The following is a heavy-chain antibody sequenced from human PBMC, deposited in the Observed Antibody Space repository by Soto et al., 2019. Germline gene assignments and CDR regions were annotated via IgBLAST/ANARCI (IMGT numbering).Heavy chain of an antibody. CDR1: GYTFTSYG. D-gene: IGHD2-2*01. Sequence: QVQLVQSGAEVKKPGASVKVSCKASGYTFTSYGISWVRQAPGQGLEWMGWISAYNGNTNYAQKLQGRVTMTTDTSTSTAYRELRSLRSDDTAVYYCAREPGGVVLVPSRNYGMDVWGQGTTVTVSS. V-gene: IGHV1-18*01. J-gene: IGHJ6*02. CDR3: AREPGGVVLVPSRNYGMDV. CDR2: ISAYNGNT.